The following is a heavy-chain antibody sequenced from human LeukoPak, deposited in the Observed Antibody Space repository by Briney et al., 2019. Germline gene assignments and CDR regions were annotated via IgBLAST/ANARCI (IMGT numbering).Heavy chain of an antibody. Sequence: GGSLRLSCAASGFTVSSNYMSWVRQAPGKGLEWVSIIYSGGSTFYADSVKGRLTISRDNSKNTLYLQMNSLRAEDTAVYYCARHVVAVGFDYWGQGTLVTVSS. CDR2: IYSGGST. CDR3: ARHVVAVGFDY. J-gene: IGHJ4*02. CDR1: GFTVSSNY. V-gene: IGHV3-66*04. D-gene: IGHD3-22*01.